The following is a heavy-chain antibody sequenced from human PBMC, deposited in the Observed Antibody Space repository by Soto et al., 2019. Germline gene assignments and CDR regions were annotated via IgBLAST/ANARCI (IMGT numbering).Heavy chain of an antibody. Sequence: LHLQESGPGLGKPSETLSLTCNVSGCSISSSSYYWGWIRQHPGKGLEWIGSIYYSGSTYYNPSLKSRVTISVDTSNNQCSLKLSSVTAADTAVYYCARRGSGSYSDYWGQGTLVTVSS. CDR2: IYYSGST. J-gene: IGHJ4*02. V-gene: IGHV4-39*01. CDR1: GCSISSSSYY. CDR3: ARRGSGSYSDY. D-gene: IGHD3-10*01.